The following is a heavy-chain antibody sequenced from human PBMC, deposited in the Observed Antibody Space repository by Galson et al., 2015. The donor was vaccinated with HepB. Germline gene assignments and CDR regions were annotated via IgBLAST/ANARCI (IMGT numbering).Heavy chain of an antibody. CDR1: GSTFTSYG. CDR2: ISAYNGNT. V-gene: IGHV1-18*04. J-gene: IGHJ5*02. CDR3: ARGSSIAVARWVWFDP. D-gene: IGHD6-19*01. Sequence: SVKVSCKASGSTFTSYGISWVRQAPGQGLEWMGWISAYNGNTNYAQKLQGRVTMTTDTSTSTAYMELRSLRSDDTAVYYCARGSSIAVARWVWFDPWGQGTLVTVSS.